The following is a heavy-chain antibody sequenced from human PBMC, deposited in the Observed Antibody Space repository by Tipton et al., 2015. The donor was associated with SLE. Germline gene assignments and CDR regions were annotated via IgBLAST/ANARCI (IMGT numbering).Heavy chain of an antibody. J-gene: IGHJ4*01. CDR2: VNPDTGGT. D-gene: IGHD1-26*01. CDR3: ARDRSRSGSDVFDY. CDR1: GYTFSGYY. Sequence: QSGPEVKKPGASVKVSCEASGYTFSGYYIDWVRQAPGQGLEWMGIVNPDTGGTSYAQRFQGRVTVTADTSSSTVYVELSSLRFDDTAVYYCARDRSRSGSDVFDYWGHGSLVTVSS. V-gene: IGHV1-46*01.